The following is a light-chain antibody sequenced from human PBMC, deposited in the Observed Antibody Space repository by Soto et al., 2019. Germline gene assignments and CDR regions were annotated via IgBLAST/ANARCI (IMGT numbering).Light chain of an antibody. CDR1: QIISSS. CDR2: AAS. CDR3: QQSYSSPYT. Sequence: DIPMTQSPSSLSASVGDRVTITCRASQIISSSLNWYHQKPGTAPKLLIYAASSLEGGVPSRFSGSRSGTDFTLTISSLQPEDFGTYYCQQSYSSPYTFGQGTNLEIK. V-gene: IGKV1-39*01. J-gene: IGKJ2*01.